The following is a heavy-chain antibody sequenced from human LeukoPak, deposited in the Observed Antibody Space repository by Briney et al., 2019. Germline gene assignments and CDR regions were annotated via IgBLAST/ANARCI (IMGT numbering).Heavy chain of an antibody. CDR1: GGSISSYY. Sequence: SETLSLTCTVSGGSISSYYWSWIRQPPGRGLEWIGYIYYSGSTKYKSSLKSRLTISVDTSKNQFSLTLSSVTAADTAVYYCARESVAAAGIFFDYWGQGTLVTVSS. D-gene: IGHD6-13*01. J-gene: IGHJ4*02. CDR2: IYYSGST. CDR3: ARESVAAAGIFFDY. V-gene: IGHV4-59*01.